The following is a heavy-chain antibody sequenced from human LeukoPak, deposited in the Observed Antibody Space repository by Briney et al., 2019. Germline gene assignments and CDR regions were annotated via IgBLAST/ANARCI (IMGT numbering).Heavy chain of an antibody. CDR2: IIPIFGTA. CDR3: ASSYSSGWYGAFDI. CDR1: GGTFSSYA. Sequence: SVEVSCKASGGTFSSYAISWVRQAPGQGLEWMGRIIPIFGTANYAQKFQGRVTITTDESTSTAYMELSSLRSEDTAVYYCASSYSSGWYGAFDIWGQGTMVTVSS. V-gene: IGHV1-69*05. D-gene: IGHD6-19*01. J-gene: IGHJ3*02.